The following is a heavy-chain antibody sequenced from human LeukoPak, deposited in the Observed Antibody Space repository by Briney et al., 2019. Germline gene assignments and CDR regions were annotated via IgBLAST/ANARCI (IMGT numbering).Heavy chain of an antibody. CDR2: IFNTGST. D-gene: IGHD3-22*01. V-gene: IGHV4-61*02. CDR1: GDSIGRGSYY. CDR3: ARSLVVITSRALDY. Sequence: PSETLSLTCAVSGDSIGRGSYYWGWIRQPAGKAPEWIGRIFNTGSTSYNPSLKSRVTISVDTSKNQFSLKLSSVTAADTAVYYCARSLVVITSRALDYWGQGTLVTVSS. J-gene: IGHJ4*02.